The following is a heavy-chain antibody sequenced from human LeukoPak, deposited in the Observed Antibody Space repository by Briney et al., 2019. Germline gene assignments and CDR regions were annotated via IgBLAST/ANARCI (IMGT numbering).Heavy chain of an antibody. J-gene: IGHJ5*02. D-gene: IGHD3-3*01. Sequence: SETLSPTCTVSGGSISSYYWSWIRQPPGKGLEWIGYIYYSGSTYYSPSLKSRVTISVDTSKNQFSLTLSSVTAADTAVYYCARDRNSGVTVFGVPRGGRFDPWGQGTLVTVSS. CDR3: ARDRNSGVTVFGVPRGGRFDP. CDR1: GGSISSYY. CDR2: IYYSGST. V-gene: IGHV4-59*12.